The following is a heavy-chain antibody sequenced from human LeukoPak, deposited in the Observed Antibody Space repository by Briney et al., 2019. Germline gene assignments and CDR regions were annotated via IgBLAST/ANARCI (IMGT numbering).Heavy chain of an antibody. D-gene: IGHD3-3*01. Sequence: GGSLRLSCAASGFTFSSYSMNWVRQAPGKGLEWFSSISSSSSYIYYADSVKGRFTISRDNAKNSLYLQMNSLRAEDTAVYYCARSGRFLEWLSPYDYWGQGTLVTVSS. V-gene: IGHV3-21*01. CDR3: ARSGRFLEWLSPYDY. CDR2: ISSSSSYI. CDR1: GFTFSSYS. J-gene: IGHJ4*02.